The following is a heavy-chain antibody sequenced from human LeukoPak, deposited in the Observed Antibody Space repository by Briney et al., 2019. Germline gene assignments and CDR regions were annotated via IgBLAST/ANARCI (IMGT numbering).Heavy chain of an antibody. V-gene: IGHV1-2*02. J-gene: IGHJ4*02. Sequence: ASVKVSCKASGYTFTGYYMHWVRQAPGQVLVWMGWINPNSGGTNYAQKFQGRVTMTRDTSISTAYMELSRLRSDDTAAYYCARVLNRYNWNYPSYWGQGTLVTVSS. CDR1: GYTFTGYY. CDR3: ARVLNRYNWNYPSY. CDR2: INPNSGGT. D-gene: IGHD1-7*01.